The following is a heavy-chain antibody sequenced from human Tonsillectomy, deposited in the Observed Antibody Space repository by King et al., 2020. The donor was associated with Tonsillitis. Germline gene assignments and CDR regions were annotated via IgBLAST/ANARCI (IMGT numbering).Heavy chain of an antibody. V-gene: IGHV4-4*07. D-gene: IGHD6-13*01. CDR3: ARGGSSSSPPSRYYYYYGMDV. CDR2: IYTSGST. Sequence: QLQESGPGLVKPSETLSLTCTVSGGSISSYYWSWIRQPAGKGLEWIGGIYTSGSTNYNPSLKSRVTMSVDTSKNQFSLTLSSVTAADTAVYYCARGGSSSSPPSRYYYYYGMDVWGQGTTVTVSS. CDR1: GGSISSYY. J-gene: IGHJ6*02.